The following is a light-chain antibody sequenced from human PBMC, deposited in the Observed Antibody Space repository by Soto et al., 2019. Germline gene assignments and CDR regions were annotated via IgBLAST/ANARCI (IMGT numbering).Light chain of an antibody. Sequence: EVVLTQSPATLSLSPGERASLSCRASQSVSTNLAWYQQKPGQAPSLLIYGASTRATGIPARFSGSGSATEFTLTISSLQAEDFAVYYCQQDNDWPPWTFGQGTMVEIK. CDR2: GAS. CDR1: QSVSTN. CDR3: QQDNDWPPWT. J-gene: IGKJ1*01. V-gene: IGKV3D-15*01.